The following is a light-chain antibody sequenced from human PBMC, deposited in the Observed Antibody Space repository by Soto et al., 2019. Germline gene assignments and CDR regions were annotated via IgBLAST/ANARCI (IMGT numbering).Light chain of an antibody. V-gene: IGKV3-11*01. CDR1: QSVSSY. CDR3: QQRSNWPPIT. Sequence: EIVLTQSPATLSLSPGERATLSCRASQSVSSYLAWYQQKPGQAPRLLIYDASNRATGIPARFSGSGSGTDFSLTISSLEPEDFAVDYCQQRSNWPPITISQGTRLEIK. J-gene: IGKJ5*01. CDR2: DAS.